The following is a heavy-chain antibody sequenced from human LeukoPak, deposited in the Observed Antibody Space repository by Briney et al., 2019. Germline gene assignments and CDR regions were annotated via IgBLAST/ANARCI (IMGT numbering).Heavy chain of an antibody. CDR2: INHSGST. CDR1: GGSFSGYY. CDR3: ARDRLTGYEDRYYYYYYMDV. V-gene: IGHV4-34*01. J-gene: IGHJ6*03. D-gene: IGHD3-9*01. Sequence: PSETLSLTCAVYGGSFSGYYWSWIRQPPGKGLEWIGEINHSGSTNYNPSLKSRVTISVDTSKNQFSLKLSSVTAADTAVYYCARDRLTGYEDRYYYYYYMDVWGKGTTVTISS.